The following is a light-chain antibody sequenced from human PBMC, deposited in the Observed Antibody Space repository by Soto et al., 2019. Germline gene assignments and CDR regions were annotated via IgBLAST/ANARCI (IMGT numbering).Light chain of an antibody. J-gene: IGKJ1*01. CDR1: QRIDRY. CDR2: DAS. V-gene: IGKV1-5*01. CDR3: QQYKDDAWT. Sequence: DIQLTQSPSTLSASVGDRVTITCRASQRIDRYLAWYQQKPGKAPKLLVYDASTLEGGVPSRFSGSGSATEFIFTISSLQPDDFATYYCQQYKDDAWTFGQGTRVEIK.